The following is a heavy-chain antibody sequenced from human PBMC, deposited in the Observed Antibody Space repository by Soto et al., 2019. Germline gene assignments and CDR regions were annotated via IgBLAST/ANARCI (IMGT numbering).Heavy chain of an antibody. CDR2: IIPIFGTA. D-gene: IGHD1-1*01. V-gene: IGHV1-69*06. CDR3: ARGYWNDEGPTDPFDY. CDR1: GGTFSSYA. Sequence: QVQLVQSGAEVKKPGSSVKVSCKASGGTFSSYAISWVRQAPGQELEWMGGIIPIFGTANYAQKFQGRVTITADKSTSTAYMELSSLRSEDTAVYYCARGYWNDEGPTDPFDYWGQGTLVTVSS. J-gene: IGHJ4*02.